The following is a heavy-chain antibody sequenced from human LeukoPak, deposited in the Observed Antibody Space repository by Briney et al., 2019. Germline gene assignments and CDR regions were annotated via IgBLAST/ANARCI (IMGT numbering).Heavy chain of an antibody. V-gene: IGHV3-23*01. J-gene: IGHJ1*01. Sequence: GGSLRLSCAASGFSFSSYGMSWVRQAPGKGLEWVSAISGSGRSTYYADSVRGRFTISRENSKNTLYLQMNSLRADDTAVYYCARSLGGHWGQGTLVTVSS. CDR3: ARSLGGH. CDR2: ISGSGRST. CDR1: GFSFSSYG. D-gene: IGHD3-16*01.